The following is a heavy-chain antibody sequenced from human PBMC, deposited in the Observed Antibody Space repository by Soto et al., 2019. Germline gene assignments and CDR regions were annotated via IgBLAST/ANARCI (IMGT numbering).Heavy chain of an antibody. V-gene: IGHV3-53*01. Sequence: PGGSLRLSCAASGFTVSRCYMTWVRQAPGKGLQWVAVISSGGSTYYADSVKGRFTISRDNSKNTLYLQMNSLRAEDTAVYYCAKATVTDDYWGQGTLVTVSS. D-gene: IGHD4-17*01. CDR3: AKATVTDDY. CDR2: ISSGGST. J-gene: IGHJ4*02. CDR1: GFTVSRCY.